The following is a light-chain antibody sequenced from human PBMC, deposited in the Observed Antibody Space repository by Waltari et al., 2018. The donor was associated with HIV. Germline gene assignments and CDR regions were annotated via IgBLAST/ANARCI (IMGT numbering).Light chain of an antibody. V-gene: IGKV4-1*01. CDR2: WAS. Sequence: DIVMTQSPDSLAVSLGETATINCKSSQSVLFSPNNKNYLAWYQHKPGRPPKLLIQWASSRESDVPERFSGSGAGTDFSVTISCLQAEDVAVYYCRQYYSTPWMFGQGTKVEIK. CDR3: RQYYSTPWM. J-gene: IGKJ1*01. CDR1: QSVLFSPNNKNY.